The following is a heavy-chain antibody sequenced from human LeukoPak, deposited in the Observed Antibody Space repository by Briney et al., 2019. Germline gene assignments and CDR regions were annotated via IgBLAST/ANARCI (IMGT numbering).Heavy chain of an antibody. Sequence: SETLSLTCTVSGDSIKSSSYYWAWVRQPPGKGLEWIASIYYSGTTYYNPSLKSRVTISVDTSKNQFSLKLSSVTAADTAVYYCARSYYYGSGSYRNYYYYYMDVWGKGTTVTISS. CDR1: GDSIKSSSYY. CDR3: ARSYYYGSGSYRNYYYYYMDV. CDR2: IYYSGTT. V-gene: IGHV4-39*07. D-gene: IGHD3-10*01. J-gene: IGHJ6*03.